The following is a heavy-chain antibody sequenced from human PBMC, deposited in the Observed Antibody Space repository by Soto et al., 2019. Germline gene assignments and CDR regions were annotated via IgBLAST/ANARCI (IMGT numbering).Heavy chain of an antibody. CDR3: ARVRYYYDSSGFNHFDY. CDR2: IYHSGST. J-gene: IGHJ4*02. CDR1: GYSISSGHY. D-gene: IGHD3-22*01. Sequence: SETLSLTCAVSGYSISSGHYWGWIRQPPGKGLEWIGSIYHSGSTYYNPSLKSRVTISVDTSKNQFSLKLSSVTAADTAVYYCARVRYYYDSSGFNHFDYWGQGTLVTVSS. V-gene: IGHV4-38-2*01.